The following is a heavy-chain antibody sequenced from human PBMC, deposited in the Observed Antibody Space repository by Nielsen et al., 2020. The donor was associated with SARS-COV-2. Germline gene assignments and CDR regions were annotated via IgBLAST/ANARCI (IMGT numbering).Heavy chain of an antibody. CDR2: ISYDGSNK. D-gene: IGHD1-26*01. CDR1: GFTFSSYG. V-gene: IGHV3-30*18. CDR3: AKDLGGSYGGIDY. Sequence: GESLKISCAASGFTFSSYGMHWVRQAPDKGLEWVAVISYDGSNKYYADSVKGRFTISRDNSKNTLYLQMNSLRAEDTAVYYCAKDLGGSYGGIDYWGRGTLVTVSS. J-gene: IGHJ4*02.